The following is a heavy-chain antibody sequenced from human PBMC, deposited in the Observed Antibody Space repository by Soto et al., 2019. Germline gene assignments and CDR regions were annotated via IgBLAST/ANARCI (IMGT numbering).Heavy chain of an antibody. J-gene: IGHJ3*02. CDR2: INTNGGST. V-gene: IGHV3-74*01. Sequence: GGSLRLSCAASGFTFSSYAMSWVRQAPGKGLEWVSYINTNGGSTTYADSVEGRFTISRDNAKNTVYLQMNSLRAEDTALYYCTRDGGAFDIWGQGTMVTV. CDR1: GFTFSSYA. D-gene: IGHD3-16*01. CDR3: TRDGGAFDI.